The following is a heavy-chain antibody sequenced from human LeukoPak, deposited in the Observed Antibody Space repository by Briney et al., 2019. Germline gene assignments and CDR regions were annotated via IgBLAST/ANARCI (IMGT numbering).Heavy chain of an antibody. V-gene: IGHV3-33*01. CDR1: GFTFSSYG. CDR3: ARDWVAVAGPNYGMDV. CDR2: IWYDGSNK. D-gene: IGHD6-19*01. Sequence: GGSLRLSCAASGFTFSSYGMHWVRQAPGKGLEWVAVIWYDGSNKYYADSVKGRFTISRDNSKNTLYLQMNSLRAEDTAVYYCARDWVAVAGPNYGMDVWGQGTTVTVSS. J-gene: IGHJ6*02.